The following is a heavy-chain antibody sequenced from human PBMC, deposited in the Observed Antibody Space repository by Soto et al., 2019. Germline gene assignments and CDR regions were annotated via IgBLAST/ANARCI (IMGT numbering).Heavy chain of an antibody. CDR2: IYYSGST. V-gene: IGHV4-59*08. CDR1: GGSISSYY. J-gene: IGHJ4*02. D-gene: IGHD3-10*01. CDR3: ARRYGSGLDY. Sequence: QVQLQESGPGLVKPSETLSRTCTVSGGSISSYYWSWIRQPPGKGLEWIGYIYYSGSTNYNPSLKSRVTISVDTSKNQFSLKLSSVTAADTAVYYCARRYGSGLDYWGQGTLVTVSS.